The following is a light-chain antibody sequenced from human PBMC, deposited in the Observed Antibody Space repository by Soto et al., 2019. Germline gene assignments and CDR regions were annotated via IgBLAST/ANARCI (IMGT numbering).Light chain of an antibody. CDR1: QSLLHSNGYNY. Sequence: DIVMTQSPLSLPVTPGEPASISCRSSQSLLHSNGYNYLDWYLQKPGQSPQLLIYLGSNRASGVPDRFSGSGSGTDFTLKISRVEAEDVAVYYCMQALQTWTFGQGTKVEIK. V-gene: IGKV2-28*01. CDR2: LGS. CDR3: MQALQTWT. J-gene: IGKJ1*01.